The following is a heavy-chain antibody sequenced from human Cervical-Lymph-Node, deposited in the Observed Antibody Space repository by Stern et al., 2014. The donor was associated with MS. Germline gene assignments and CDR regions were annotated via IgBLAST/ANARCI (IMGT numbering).Heavy chain of an antibody. V-gene: IGHV3-30*01. Sequence: VQLVESGGGVVQPGRSLRLSCAASGFGFSSYAMHWVRQAPGKGLERVAVISYDGSNEYDADSVKGRFPISRSNSKNTMYLQMNSLRVEDTAVYFCARGLQEGGTYFQHWGQGTLVTVSS. J-gene: IGHJ1*01. CDR3: ARGLQEGGTYFQH. D-gene: IGHD1-1*01. CDR1: GFGFSSYA. CDR2: ISYDGSNE.